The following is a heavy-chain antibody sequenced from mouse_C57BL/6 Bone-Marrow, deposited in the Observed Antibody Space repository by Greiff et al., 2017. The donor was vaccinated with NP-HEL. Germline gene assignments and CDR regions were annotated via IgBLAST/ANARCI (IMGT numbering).Heavy chain of an antibody. V-gene: IGHV1-22*01. D-gene: IGHD1-1*01. CDR3: ARDYGSSTYAMDY. CDR2: INPNNGGT. CDR1: LYTFPYYN. Sequence: HLHHSGPELVNPFSSFKISCKASLYTFPYYNMHWVKQSHGKSLEWIGYINPNNGGTSYNQKFKGKATLTVNKSSSTAYMELRSLTSEDSAVYYCARDYGSSTYAMDYWGQGTSVTVSS. J-gene: IGHJ4*01.